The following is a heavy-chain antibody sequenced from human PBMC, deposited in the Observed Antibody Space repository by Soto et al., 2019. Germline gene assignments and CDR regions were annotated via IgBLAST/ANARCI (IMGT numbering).Heavy chain of an antibody. CDR2: IMPIFRTP. V-gene: IGHV1-69*12. J-gene: IGHJ6*02. CDR1: GGTFSTSA. D-gene: IGHD3-3*02. Sequence: QVQLEQSGAEVKKPGSSVKVSCKASGGTFSTSAISWVRQAPGQGLEWMGGIMPIFRTPDYAQKFQGRVTVTADESTSTAYMELSGLRSDDTAVHYCARDKDRPQLGGNYYYILDVWGQGTTVTVSS. CDR3: ARDKDRPQLGGNYYYILDV.